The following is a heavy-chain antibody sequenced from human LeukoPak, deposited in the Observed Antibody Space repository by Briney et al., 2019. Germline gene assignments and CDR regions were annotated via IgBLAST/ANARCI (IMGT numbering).Heavy chain of an antibody. J-gene: IGHJ6*03. V-gene: IGHV3-48*03. D-gene: IGHD2-15*01. CDR1: GFTFSSYE. CDR3: ARDRSGCSGGSCYLRYYYYYMDV. CDR2: ISSSGRTI. Sequence: GGSLRLSCAASGFTFSSYEMNWVRQAPGKGLEWVSDISSSGRTIYYADSVKGRFTISRDNAKNSLYLQMNSLRAEVTAVYYCARDRSGCSGGSCYLRYYYYYMDVWGKGTTVTISS.